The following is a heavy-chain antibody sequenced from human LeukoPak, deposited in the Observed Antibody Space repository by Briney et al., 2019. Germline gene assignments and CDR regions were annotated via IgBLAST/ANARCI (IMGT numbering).Heavy chain of an antibody. CDR2: ISWNSGSI. J-gene: IGHJ6*02. V-gene: IGHV3-9*01. Sequence: PGGSLRLSCAASGFSFSSYAMHLVRQAPGKGLEWVSGISWNSGSIGYADSVKGRFTISRDNAKNSLYLQMNSLRAEDTALYYCLLVRNYYYGMDVWGQGTTVTVSS. D-gene: IGHD6-13*01. CDR1: GFSFSSYA. CDR3: LLVRNYYYGMDV.